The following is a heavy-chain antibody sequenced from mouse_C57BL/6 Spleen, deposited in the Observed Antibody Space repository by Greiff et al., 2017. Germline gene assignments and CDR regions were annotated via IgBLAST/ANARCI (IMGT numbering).Heavy chain of an antibody. J-gene: IGHJ4*01. CDR2: IHPNSGST. CDR3: ARLREDAMDY. D-gene: IGHD2-12*01. Sequence: QVQLQQPGAELVKPGASVKLSCKASGYTFTSYWMHWVKQRPGQGLEWIGMIHPNSGSTNYNEKFKSKATLTVDKSSSTAYMQLSRLTSEDSAVYYCARLREDAMDYWGQGTSVTVSS. V-gene: IGHV1-64*01. CDR1: GYTFTSYW.